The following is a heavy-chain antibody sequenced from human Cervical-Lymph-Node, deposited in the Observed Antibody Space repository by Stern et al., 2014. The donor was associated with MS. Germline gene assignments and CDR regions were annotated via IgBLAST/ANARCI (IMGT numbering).Heavy chain of an antibody. V-gene: IGHV1-69*01. CDR1: GGTFSSYA. J-gene: IGHJ4*02. Sequence: LQLVESGAEVKKPGSTVKVSCKASGGTFSSYAISWVRHSPGQGIEWMGGIIPIFGTANYAQKFQGRVTITADESTSTAYMELSSLRSEDTAVYYCAREVEELPYFDYWGQGTLVTVSS. CDR2: IIPIFGTA. CDR3: AREVEELPYFDY. D-gene: IGHD1-26*01.